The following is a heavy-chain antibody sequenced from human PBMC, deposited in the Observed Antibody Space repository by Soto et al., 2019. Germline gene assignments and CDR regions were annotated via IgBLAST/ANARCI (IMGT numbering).Heavy chain of an antibody. D-gene: IGHD2-8*02. CDR2: ISGYNANT. J-gene: IGHJ6*02. Sequence: QAQLVQSGSEVKRPGASVKVSCRCSDNTFTYEGINWVRQAPGQGLEWLGWISGYNANTKDAQKFQDRDTMTADTSTRTAYLEVRSLTSDDSGIYFCAATGGHYFGLDVWGQGTTVTVSS. CDR3: AATGGHYFGLDV. V-gene: IGHV1-18*01. CDR1: DNTFTYEG.